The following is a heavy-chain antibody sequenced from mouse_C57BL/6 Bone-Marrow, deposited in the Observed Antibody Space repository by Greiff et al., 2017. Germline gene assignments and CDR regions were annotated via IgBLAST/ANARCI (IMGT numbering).Heavy chain of an antibody. V-gene: IGHV1-50*01. D-gene: IGHD3-3*01. CDR1: GYTFTSYW. Sequence: VQLQQPGAELVKPGASVKLSCKASGYTFTSYWMQWVKQRPGQGLEWIGEIDPSDSHTNYNQKFKGKATLTVDTSSSTAYMQLSSLTSEDSAVYDCARMRGLGYWYCDVWGTGTTVTVAS. J-gene: IGHJ1*03. CDR2: IDPSDSHT. CDR3: ARMRGLGYWYCDV.